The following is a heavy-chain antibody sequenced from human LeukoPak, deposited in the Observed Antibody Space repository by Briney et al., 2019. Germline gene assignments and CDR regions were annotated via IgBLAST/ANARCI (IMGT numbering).Heavy chain of an antibody. V-gene: IGHV3-30*03. J-gene: IGHJ3*01. CDR2: ISYDGSNK. D-gene: IGHD3-22*01. CDR3: ARGDYYDSSDYFNDAFDV. CDR1: GFTFSSYG. Sequence: PGGSLRLSCAASGFTFSSYGMHWVRQAPGKGLEWVAVISYDGSNKYYADSVKGRFTISRDNAKNSLYLQMSSLRAEDTAVYYCARGDYYDSSDYFNDAFDVWGQGTMVTVSS.